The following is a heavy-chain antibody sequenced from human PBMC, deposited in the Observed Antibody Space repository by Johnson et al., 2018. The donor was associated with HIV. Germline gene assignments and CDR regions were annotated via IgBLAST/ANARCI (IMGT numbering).Heavy chain of an antibody. Sequence: VQLVESGGGLVQPGGSLRLSCAASGFTFSNYAMHWVRQAPGQGLEYVSAITSNGGSTYYANSVKGRFIISRDNSKNKLYLQMGSLRVEDMAVYYCARALRYSGSLWAFDIWGQGTMVTVSS. D-gene: IGHD1-26*01. CDR1: GFTFSNYA. J-gene: IGHJ3*02. CDR3: ARALRYSGSLWAFDI. CDR2: ITSNGGST. V-gene: IGHV3-64*01.